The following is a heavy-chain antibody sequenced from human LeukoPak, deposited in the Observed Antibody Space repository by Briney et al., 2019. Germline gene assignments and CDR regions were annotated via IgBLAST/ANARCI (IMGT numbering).Heavy chain of an antibody. D-gene: IGHD3-22*01. J-gene: IGHJ3*02. CDR3: AKDPLAGYYDSSGSPDDAFDI. Sequence: PGGSLRLSCAASGFTFSSYNMNWVRQAPGKGLEWVSSISISSSYIYYADSVKGRFTISRDNSKNTLYLQMNSLRAEDTAVYYCAKDPLAGYYDSSGSPDDAFDIWGQGTMVTVSS. CDR1: GFTFSSYN. CDR2: ISISSSYI. V-gene: IGHV3-21*04.